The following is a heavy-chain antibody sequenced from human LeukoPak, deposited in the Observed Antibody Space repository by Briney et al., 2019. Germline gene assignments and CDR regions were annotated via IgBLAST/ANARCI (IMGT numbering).Heavy chain of an antibody. J-gene: IGHJ3*02. CDR3: ARPLTYYYDSSGYEAFDI. CDR1: GGTFSSYA. Sequence: SVKVSCKASGGTFSSYAISWVRQAPGQGLEWMGRIIPILGIANYAQKFQGRVTITADKSTSTAYMELSSLRSEDTAVYYCARPLTYYYDSSGYEAFDIWGQGTMVTVSS. V-gene: IGHV1-69*04. CDR2: IIPILGIA. D-gene: IGHD3-22*01.